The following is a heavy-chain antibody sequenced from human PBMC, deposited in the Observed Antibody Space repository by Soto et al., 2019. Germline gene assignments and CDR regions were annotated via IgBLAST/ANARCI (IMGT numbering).Heavy chain of an antibody. CDR2: IATYNSKK. CDR1: GDTFTNFG. D-gene: IGHD3-10*01. V-gene: IGHV1-18*01. J-gene: IGHJ5*02. CDR3: VRVLRGVVNWFDP. Sequence: ASVKVSCKTSGDTFTNFGLSWVRQAPGQGLEWMGWIATYNSKKNYAQKFQGRLTLTTDTSTSTGYMELKSLEYDDTAVYYCVRVLRGVVNWFDPWGQGTLVTVSS.